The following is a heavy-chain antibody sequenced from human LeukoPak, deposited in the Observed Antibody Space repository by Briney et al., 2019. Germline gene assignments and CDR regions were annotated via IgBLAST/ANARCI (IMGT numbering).Heavy chain of an antibody. CDR1: GFTFSSYA. V-gene: IGHV3-23*01. CDR2: ISGSGGST. Sequence: PGGSLRLSCAASGFTFSSYAMSWVRQAPGKGLEWVSAISGSGGSTYYADSVKGRFTISRDNSKNTLYLQVNSLRAEDTAVYYCANSYGSGSYYNEIDYFDYWGQGTLVTVSS. J-gene: IGHJ4*02. CDR3: ANSYGSGSYYNEIDYFDY. D-gene: IGHD3-10*01.